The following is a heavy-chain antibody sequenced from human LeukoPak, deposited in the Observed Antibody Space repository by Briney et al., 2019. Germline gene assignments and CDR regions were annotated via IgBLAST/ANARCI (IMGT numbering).Heavy chain of an antibody. J-gene: IGHJ4*02. CDR1: GGTFSSYA. CDR3: ASSPSLWFGELFLFDY. V-gene: IGHV1-69*04. CDR2: IIPILGIA. D-gene: IGHD3-10*01. Sequence: GASVKVSCKASGGTFSSYAISWVRQAPGQGLEWMGRIIPILGIANYAQKFQGRVTITADKSTSTAYMELSSLRSEDTAVYYCASSPSLWFGELFLFDYWGQGTLVTVSS.